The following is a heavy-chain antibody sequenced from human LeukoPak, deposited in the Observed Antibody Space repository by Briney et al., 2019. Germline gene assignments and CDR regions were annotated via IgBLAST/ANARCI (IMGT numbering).Heavy chain of an antibody. Sequence: GGPLRLSCAASGFTFSNAWMSWVRQAPGKGLEWVGRIKRKGDDGTADYAAPVKGRFTISRDDSKSTVSLQMTSLKTEDTAMYYCATDLLDSWGRGTLVIVSA. J-gene: IGHJ5*01. CDR2: IKRKGDDGTA. CDR1: GFTFSNAW. CDR3: ATDLLDS. V-gene: IGHV3-15*01.